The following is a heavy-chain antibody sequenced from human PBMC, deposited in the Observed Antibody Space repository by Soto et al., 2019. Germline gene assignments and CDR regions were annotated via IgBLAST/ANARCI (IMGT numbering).Heavy chain of an antibody. V-gene: IGHV2-5*02. J-gene: IGHJ5*02. CDR3: AHIPNYYQYDGFDP. CDR1: GFSLTTRGVG. D-gene: IGHD3-16*01. Sequence: QITLKESGPTLVKPTQTLTLTCTFSGFSLTTRGVGVGWIRQPPGKALECLALIYWDDDKRYSPSLQSRLSLTNDTYNNQVVLKMTNVDPVDTATYYCAHIPNYYQYDGFDPWGQGTLVSVSS. CDR2: IYWDDDK.